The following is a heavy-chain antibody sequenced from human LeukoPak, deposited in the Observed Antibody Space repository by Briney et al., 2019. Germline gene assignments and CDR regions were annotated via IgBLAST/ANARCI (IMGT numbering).Heavy chain of an antibody. CDR3: AKDHGAVPAPVGLFDY. CDR1: GFTFSSYA. CDR2: ISGSGGST. Sequence: PGGSLRLSCAASGFTFSSYAMSWVRQAPGKGLEWVSPISGSGGSTYYADSVKGRFTISRDNSKNTLCLQMNSLRAEDTAVYYCAKDHGAVPAPVGLFDYWGQGTLVTVSS. V-gene: IGHV3-23*01. D-gene: IGHD2-2*01. J-gene: IGHJ4*02.